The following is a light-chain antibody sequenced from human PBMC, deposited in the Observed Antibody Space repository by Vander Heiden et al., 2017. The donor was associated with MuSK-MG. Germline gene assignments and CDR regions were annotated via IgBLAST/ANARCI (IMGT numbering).Light chain of an antibody. CDR2: DTS. V-gene: IGLV7-46*01. CDR1: TGAVTSGPF. Sequence: QAVVTQEPSLTVSPGGTVTPPCGSRTGAVTSGPFPYRFQQKRGQAPRTLIYDTSNKHSWTPARFSGSLLGGKAALTLSGAQPEDEAEYYCLLYYSDIRVFGGGTKLTVL. CDR3: LLYYSDIRV. J-gene: IGLJ2*01.